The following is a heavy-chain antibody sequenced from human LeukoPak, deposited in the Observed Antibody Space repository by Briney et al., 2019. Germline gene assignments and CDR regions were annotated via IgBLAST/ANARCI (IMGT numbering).Heavy chain of an antibody. J-gene: IGHJ4*01. CDR1: GFTFSSYS. CDR3: ARFAAAAACTFDY. V-gene: IGHV3-21*01. D-gene: IGHD6-13*01. CDR2: ISSSSSYI. Sequence: MSGGSLRLSCAASGFTFSSYSMNWVRQAPGKGLEWVSSISSSSSYIYYADSVKGRFTISRDNAKNSLYLQMNSLRAEDTAVYYWARFAAAAACTFDYWGHGTLVTV.